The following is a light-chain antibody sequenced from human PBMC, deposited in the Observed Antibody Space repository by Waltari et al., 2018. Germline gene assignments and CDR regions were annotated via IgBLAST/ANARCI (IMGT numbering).Light chain of an antibody. V-gene: IGKV3-20*01. CDR1: QSLTKRY. J-gene: IGKJ2*01. Sequence: VLTQSPGNLSLSPGERVTLPCRASQSLTKRYLAWYQQKPGQAPRLLIYGASSRAAGIPDRFSGSGSGTDFTLTISRLEPEDFAVYYCQQYGSSILYTFGQGTKLEIK. CDR3: QQYGSSILYT. CDR2: GAS.